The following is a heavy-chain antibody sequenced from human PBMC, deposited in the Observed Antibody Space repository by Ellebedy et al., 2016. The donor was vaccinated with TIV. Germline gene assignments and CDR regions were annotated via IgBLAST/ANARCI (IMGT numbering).Heavy chain of an antibody. CDR2: IKTDGSET. Sequence: PGGSLRLSCAAWGFSFSNFWMSWVRQAPGKGLKWVANIKTDGSETYYVDSVKGRFTISRENAKNALFLQMDGLRVDDSAVYYCVGFGVFNLWGQGAPVTVSS. CDR3: VGFGVFNL. CDR1: GFSFSNFW. D-gene: IGHD3-3*01. V-gene: IGHV3-7*01. J-gene: IGHJ5*02.